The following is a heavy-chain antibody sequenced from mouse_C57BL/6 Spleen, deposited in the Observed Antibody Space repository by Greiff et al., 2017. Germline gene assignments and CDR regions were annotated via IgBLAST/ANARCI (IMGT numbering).Heavy chain of an antibody. CDR2: INPNNGGT. CDR3: ARTWDGYSMDY. Sequence: EVQLQQSGPELVKPGASVKISCKASGYTFTDYYMNWVKQSHGKSLEWIGDINPNNGGTSYNQKFKGKATVTVDKSSSTAYMELRSLTSEDSAVYYCARTWDGYSMDYWGQGTSVTVSS. J-gene: IGHJ4*01. D-gene: IGHD4-1*01. V-gene: IGHV1-26*01. CDR1: GYTFTDYY.